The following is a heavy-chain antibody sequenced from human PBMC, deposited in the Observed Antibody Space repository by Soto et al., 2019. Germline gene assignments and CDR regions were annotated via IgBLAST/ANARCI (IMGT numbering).Heavy chain of an antibody. CDR2: IVPIVDTA. V-gene: IGHV1-69*12. CDR1: GGTFSSYA. J-gene: IGHJ4*02. D-gene: IGHD2-15*01. CDR3: VRVVAIPAYPDY. Sequence: QVQLVQSGAEVRQPASSVKVSCKTSGGTFSSYAISWVRQAPGQGLEWMGGIVPIVDTATYAQKFQGRVTITEDEVTSTAYMALSRLRSEDTAVYYCVRVVAIPAYPDYWGQGTLVTVSS.